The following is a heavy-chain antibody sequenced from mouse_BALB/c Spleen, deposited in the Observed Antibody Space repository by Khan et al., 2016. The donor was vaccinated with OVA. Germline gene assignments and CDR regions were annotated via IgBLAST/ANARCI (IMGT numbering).Heavy chain of an antibody. CDR1: GFTFTNYG. J-gene: IGHJ4*01. CDR3: ARVGYNGTMDC. Sequence: LVESGPELKKPGETVQISCKTSGFTFTNYGMNWVKQAPGKGLKWMGWINTYTGEPTFADDFKGRFAFSLETSVSTAYLQIKSLKNEDTATYFCARVGYNGTMDCWGQGTSVTVSS. V-gene: IGHV9-3-1*01. CDR2: INTYTGEP. D-gene: IGHD2-14*01.